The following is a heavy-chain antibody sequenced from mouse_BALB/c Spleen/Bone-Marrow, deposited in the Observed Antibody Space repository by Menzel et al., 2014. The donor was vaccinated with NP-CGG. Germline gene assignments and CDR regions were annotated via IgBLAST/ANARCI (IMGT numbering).Heavy chain of an antibody. CDR3: SRYYYGYYFDY. CDR1: GFNIKDTY. CDR2: IDPANGNT. J-gene: IGHJ2*01. Sequence: VQLQQSGAELVKPGASVKLSCTASGFNIKDTYMHWVKQRPEQGLEWIGRIDPANGNTKYDPKFQGKATITADTSSNTAYLQLSSLTSEDTAVYYCSRYYYGYYFDYWGQGTTLTVSS. D-gene: IGHD1-2*01. V-gene: IGHV14-3*02.